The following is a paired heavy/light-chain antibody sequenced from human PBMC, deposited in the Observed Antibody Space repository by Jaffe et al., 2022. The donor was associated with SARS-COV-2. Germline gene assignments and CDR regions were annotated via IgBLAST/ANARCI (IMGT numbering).Heavy chain of an antibody. CDR1: GGSISSYY. V-gene: IGHV4-59*12. Sequence: QVQLQESGPGLVNPSETLSLTCTVSGGSISSYYWSWIRQPPGKGLEWIGYIYYSGSTNYHPSLKSRVTISVDTSKNQFSLKLSSVTAADTAVYYCAREAAPDSYYYYAMDVWGQGTTVTVSS. J-gene: IGHJ6*02. D-gene: IGHD6-13*01. CDR3: AREAAPDSYYYYAMDV. CDR2: IYYSGST.
Light chain of an antibody. V-gene: IGKV1-39*01. CDR1: QSISSY. CDR2: AAS. CDR3: QQSYSTPRT. J-gene: IGKJ4*01. Sequence: IQMTQSPSSLSASVGDRVTITCRASQSISSYLNWYQQKPGKAPKLLISAASSLQSGVPSRFSGSGSGTDFTLTISSLQPEDFATYSCQQSYSTPRTFGGGTKVEIK.